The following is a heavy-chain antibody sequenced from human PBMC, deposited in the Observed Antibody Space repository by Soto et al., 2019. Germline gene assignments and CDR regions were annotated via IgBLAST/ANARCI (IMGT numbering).Heavy chain of an antibody. CDR1: GDSVSSKSAA. V-gene: IGHV6-1*01. D-gene: IGHD2-2*01. J-gene: IGHJ1*01. Sequence: SQTLSLTCAISGDSVSSKSAAWNWIRQSPSRGLEWLGRTYYRSQWYYDYAVSVRSRITINPDTSKNKFSLQLNSVTPEDTAVYYFAIHDCSSTSCYFQHWVQGTLVTVSS. CDR3: AIHDCSSTSCYFQH. CDR2: TYYRSQWYY.